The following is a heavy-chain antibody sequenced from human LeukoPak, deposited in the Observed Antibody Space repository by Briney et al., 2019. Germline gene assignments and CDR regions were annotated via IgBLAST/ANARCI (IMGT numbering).Heavy chain of an antibody. CDR2: INHSGST. Sequence: PSETRSLTCAVYGGSFSGYYWSWIRQPPGKGLEWIGEINHSGSTNYNPSLKSRVTISVDTSKNQFSLKLSSVTAADTAVYYCARRWRSPGIAAARHYYFDYWGQGTLVTVSS. D-gene: IGHD6-13*01. J-gene: IGHJ4*02. CDR3: ARRWRSPGIAAARHYYFDY. V-gene: IGHV4-34*01. CDR1: GGSFSGYY.